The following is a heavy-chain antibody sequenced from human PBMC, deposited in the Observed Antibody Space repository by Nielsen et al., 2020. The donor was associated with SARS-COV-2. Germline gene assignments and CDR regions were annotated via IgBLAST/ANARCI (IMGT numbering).Heavy chain of an antibody. V-gene: IGHV3-53*01. D-gene: IGHD6-19*01. CDR2: IYSGGST. Sequence: WIRQPPGKGLEWVSVIYSGGSTYYADSVKGRFTISRDNAKNSLYLQMNSLRAEDTAVYYCARVVNGVAVAGTGQYYYYGMDVWGQGTTVTVSS. J-gene: IGHJ6*02. CDR3: ARVVNGVAVAGTGQYYYYGMDV.